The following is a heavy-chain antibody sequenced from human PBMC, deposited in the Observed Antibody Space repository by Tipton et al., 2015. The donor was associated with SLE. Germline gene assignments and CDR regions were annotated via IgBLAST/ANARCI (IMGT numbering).Heavy chain of an antibody. CDR1: GGTFSSYA. Sequence: QSGPEVKKPGSSVKVSCKASGGTFSSYAISWVRQAPGQGLEWMGGIIPIFGTANYAQKFQGRVTITADKSTDTAYMELSSLRSEDTAVYYCARVGAQWLFPAFDIWGQGTMVTVSS. D-gene: IGHD6-19*01. J-gene: IGHJ3*02. CDR2: IIPIFGTA. CDR3: ARVGAQWLFPAFDI. V-gene: IGHV1-69*06.